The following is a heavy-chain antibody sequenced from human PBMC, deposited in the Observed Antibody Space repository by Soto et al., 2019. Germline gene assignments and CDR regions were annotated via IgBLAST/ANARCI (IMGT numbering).Heavy chain of an antibody. V-gene: IGHV4-4*02. D-gene: IGHD7-27*01. CDR2: IYHSGST. CDR3: ASTGDIMSMFES. Sequence: QVQLQESGPGLVKPSGTLSLTCAVSGGSIGSTNWWSWVRQPPGKVLEWIGEIYHSGSTNYDPPHKSRVSISASKSKNQFSLERTSVTAADTAVYYCASTGDIMSMFESWGQGTLVTVSS. J-gene: IGHJ4*02. CDR1: GGSIGSTNW.